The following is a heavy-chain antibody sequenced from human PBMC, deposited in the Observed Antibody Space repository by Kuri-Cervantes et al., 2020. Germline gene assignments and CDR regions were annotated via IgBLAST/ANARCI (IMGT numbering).Heavy chain of an antibody. D-gene: IGHD1-14*01. Sequence: ESLKISCAVSGYSISSGYYWGWIRQPPGKGLEWIGSIYHSGSTYYNPSLKSRVTISVDTSKNQFSLKLSSVTAADTAVYYCARGSDARRKRYYYYYMDVWGKGTTVTVSS. CDR1: GYSISSGYY. V-gene: IGHV4-38-2*01. CDR2: IYHSGST. J-gene: IGHJ6*03. CDR3: ARGSDARRKRYYYYYMDV.